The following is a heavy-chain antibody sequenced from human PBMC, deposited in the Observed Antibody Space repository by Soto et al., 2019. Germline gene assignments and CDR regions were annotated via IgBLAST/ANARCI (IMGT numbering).Heavy chain of an antibody. CDR3: ARSRLPFRQPNGGSGYYYFDY. D-gene: IGHD2-15*01. J-gene: IGHJ4*02. CDR1: GYSFTGYF. V-gene: IGHV1-2*02. Sequence: ASVKVSCKVSGYSFTGYFMHWVRQAPGQGLEWMGWINPNSGGRNFAQKFQGRVTMTRDTSISTAYMELSGLTSDDTAFYYCARSRLPFRQPNGGSGYYYFDYWGQGTLVTVSS. CDR2: INPNSGGR.